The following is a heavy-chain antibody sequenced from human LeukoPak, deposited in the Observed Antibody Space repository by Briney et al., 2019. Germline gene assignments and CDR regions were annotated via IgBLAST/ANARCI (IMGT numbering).Heavy chain of an antibody. V-gene: IGHV3-23*01. CDR2: ISGSGGST. D-gene: IGHD3-22*01. Sequence: GGSLRLSCAASGFTFSSYGMSWVRQAPGKGLEWVSAISGSGGSTYYADSVKGRFTISRDNSKNTLYLQMNSLRAEDTAVYYCAIPTYLYDSSGYYATSLEYFQHWGQGTLVTVSS. J-gene: IGHJ1*01. CDR1: GFTFSSYG. CDR3: AIPTYLYDSSGYYATSLEYFQH.